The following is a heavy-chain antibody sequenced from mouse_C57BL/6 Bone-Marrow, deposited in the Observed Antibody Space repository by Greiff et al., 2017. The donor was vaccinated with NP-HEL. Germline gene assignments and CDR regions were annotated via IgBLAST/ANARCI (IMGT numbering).Heavy chain of an antibody. Sequence: LQQSGGGLVQPGGSLKLSCAASGFTFSDYYMYWVRQTPEKRLEWVAYISNGGGSTYYPDTVKGRFTISRDNAKNTLYLQMSRLKSEDTAMYYCARHEVAYWGQGTLVTVSA. CDR2: ISNGGGST. CDR1: GFTFSDYY. V-gene: IGHV5-12*01. CDR3: ARHEVAY. J-gene: IGHJ3*01.